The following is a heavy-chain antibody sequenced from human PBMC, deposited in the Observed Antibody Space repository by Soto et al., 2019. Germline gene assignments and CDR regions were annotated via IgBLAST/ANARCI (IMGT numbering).Heavy chain of an antibody. Sequence: ASVKVCCKESGYTFTSCDRNWVRQANGQGLEWMGWMNPNSGNTGYAQKFQGRVTMTRNTSISTACMELSSLRSEDTAVYYCASGTHYDILTGAYDAFDIWGQGTMVTVSS. CDR1: GYTFTSCD. V-gene: IGHV1-8*01. CDR2: MNPNSGNT. J-gene: IGHJ3*02. D-gene: IGHD3-9*01. CDR3: ASGTHYDILTGAYDAFDI.